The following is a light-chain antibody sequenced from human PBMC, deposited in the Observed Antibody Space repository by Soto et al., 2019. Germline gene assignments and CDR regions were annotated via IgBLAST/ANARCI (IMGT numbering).Light chain of an antibody. CDR1: RNIDRW. Sequence: DIQMTQSPSTLSASLGDRVTITCRASRNIDRWLAWYQQKPGKAPKLLISDASTLETGVPSRFSGGGSGTEFTLTINSLQADDFATYYCQHCDTYWAFGPGTKVEVE. J-gene: IGKJ1*01. V-gene: IGKV1-5*01. CDR3: QHCDTYWA. CDR2: DAS.